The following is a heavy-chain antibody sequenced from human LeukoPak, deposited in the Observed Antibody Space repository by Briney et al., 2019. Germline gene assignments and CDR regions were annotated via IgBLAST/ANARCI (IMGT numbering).Heavy chain of an antibody. J-gene: IGHJ6*03. CDR2: IYSSGST. CDR3: ARVPPTYYYYYYMDV. D-gene: IGHD2-21*01. CDR1: GGSISSDTYY. V-gene: IGHV4-39*07. Sequence: PSETLSLTCSVSGGSISSDTYYWGCIRQPPGKGLEWIGSIYSSGSTSYNPSLKSRVTISVDTSKNQFSLKLSSVTAADTAVYYCARVPPTYYYYYYMDVWGKGTTVTISS.